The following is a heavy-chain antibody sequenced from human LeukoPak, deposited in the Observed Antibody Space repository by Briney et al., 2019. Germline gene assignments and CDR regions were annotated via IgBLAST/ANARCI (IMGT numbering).Heavy chain of an antibody. D-gene: IGHD1-14*01. CDR2: ISGDGGST. V-gene: IGHV3-23*01. Sequence: GGSLRLSCAASGFTFSSYAMSWVRQAPGKGLGWVSDISGDGGSTYYADSVKGRFTISRDSSKNTLYLQMNSLRAEDTAVYYCAKPGIFDYWGQGTLVTVSS. CDR1: GFTFSSYA. J-gene: IGHJ4*02. CDR3: AKPGIFDY.